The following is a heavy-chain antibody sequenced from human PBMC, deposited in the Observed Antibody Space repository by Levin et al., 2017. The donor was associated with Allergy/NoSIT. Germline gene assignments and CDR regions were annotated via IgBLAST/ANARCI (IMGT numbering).Heavy chain of an antibody. Sequence: GESLKISCAASGFTFSSYGMHWVRQAPGKGLEWVAVIWYDGSNKYYADSVKGRFTISRDNSKNTLYLQMNSLRAEDTAVYYCARDSTAMANDYWGQGTLVTVSS. J-gene: IGHJ4*02. V-gene: IGHV3-33*01. CDR1: GFTFSSYG. D-gene: IGHD5-18*01. CDR2: IWYDGSNK. CDR3: ARDSTAMANDY.